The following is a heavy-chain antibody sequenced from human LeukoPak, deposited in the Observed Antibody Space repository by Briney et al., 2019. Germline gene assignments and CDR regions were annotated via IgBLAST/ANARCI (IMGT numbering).Heavy chain of an antibody. CDR1: GFTFSSYE. CDR3: ARVRYCSSTSCFGALKY. Sequence: GGSLRLSCAASGFTFSSYEMNWVRQAPGKGLEWVSYISSSGSTIYYADSVKGRFTISRDNAKNSLYLQMNSLRAEDTAVYYCARVRYCSSTSCFGALKYWGQGTLVTVSS. V-gene: IGHV3-48*03. J-gene: IGHJ4*02. D-gene: IGHD2-2*01. CDR2: ISSSGSTI.